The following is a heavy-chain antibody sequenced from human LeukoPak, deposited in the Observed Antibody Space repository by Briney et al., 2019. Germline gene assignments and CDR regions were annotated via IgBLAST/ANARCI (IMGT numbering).Heavy chain of an antibody. V-gene: IGHV3-30*18. CDR2: ISYDGSNK. D-gene: IGHD6-13*01. Sequence: PGGSLRLSCAASGFTFSNYGMHWVRQAPGKGLEWVAVISYDGSNKYYADSVKGRFTISRDNSKNTLYLQMNSLRAEDTAVYYCAKNAGVGSSWSFDYWGQGTLVTVSS. CDR3: AKNAGVGSSWSFDY. J-gene: IGHJ4*02. CDR1: GFTFSNYG.